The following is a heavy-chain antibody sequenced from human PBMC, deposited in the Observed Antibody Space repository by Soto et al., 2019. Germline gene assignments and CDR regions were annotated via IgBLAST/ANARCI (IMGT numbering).Heavy chain of an antibody. V-gene: IGHV3-74*01. Sequence: GGSLRLSCAASGFTLSSYWMYWVRQTPGKGLVWVARIKNDAGDTSYAESVKGRFTISRDNSENTLYLQMNSLRAEDTAVYYCARTCSGGTCSFDYWGQGTLVTVSS. CDR1: GFTLSSYW. D-gene: IGHD2-15*01. J-gene: IGHJ4*02. CDR3: ARTCSGGTCSFDY. CDR2: IKNDAGDT.